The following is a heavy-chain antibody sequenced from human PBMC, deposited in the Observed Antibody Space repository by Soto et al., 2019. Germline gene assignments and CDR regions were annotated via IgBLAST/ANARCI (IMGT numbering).Heavy chain of an antibody. CDR1: GGSISSYY. Sequence: QVQLQESGPGLVKPSESLSLTSTDSGGSISSYYWSWILQPPGKGLEWIGYIYYSGSTNYNPSLKSRVTISVDTSKNQFSLKLSSVTAADTAVYYCARHGDYDYWGQGTLVTVSS. CDR3: ARHGDYDY. V-gene: IGHV4-59*08. D-gene: IGHD4-17*01. CDR2: IYYSGST. J-gene: IGHJ4*02.